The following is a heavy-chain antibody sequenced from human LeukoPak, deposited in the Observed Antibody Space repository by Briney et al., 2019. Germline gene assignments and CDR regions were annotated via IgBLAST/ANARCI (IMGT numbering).Heavy chain of an antibody. CDR1: GGSISPYY. J-gene: IGHJ4*02. CDR3: ARGLWFGDENPPYFDY. CDR2: INHSGST. V-gene: IGHV4-34*01. D-gene: IGHD3-10*01. Sequence: KPSETLSLTCTVSGGSISPYYWSWIRQPPGKGLEWIGEINHSGSTNYNPSLKSRVTISVDTSKNQFSLKLSSVTAADTALYYCARGLWFGDENPPYFDYWGQGTLVTVSS.